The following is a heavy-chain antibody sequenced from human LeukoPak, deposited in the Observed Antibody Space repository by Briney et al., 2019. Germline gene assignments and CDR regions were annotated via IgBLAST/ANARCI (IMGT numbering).Heavy chain of an antibody. CDR1: GFTFRSHA. CDR2: ISGSGNTI. D-gene: IGHD3-10*01. Sequence: PGGSLRLSCAASGFTFRSHAMNWVRQAPGKGLEWISHISGSGNTIYDADSVLGRFTISRDNAKNSLYLQMNSLRVEDTGVYYCARASHGSHWFDPWGQGTLVTVSS. CDR3: ARASHGSHWFDP. V-gene: IGHV3-48*03. J-gene: IGHJ5*02.